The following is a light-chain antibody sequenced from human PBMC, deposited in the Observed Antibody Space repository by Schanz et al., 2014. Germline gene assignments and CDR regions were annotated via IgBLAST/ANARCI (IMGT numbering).Light chain of an antibody. Sequence: EIVLTQSPGTLSLSPGERATLSCRASQSVSSTYFAWYQQKPGQAPRLLIYGASSRATGIPARFSGSGSGTEFTLTISRLEPEDFAVYYCQQYGSSPQTFGQGTKVEIK. CDR1: QSVSSTY. V-gene: IGKV3-20*01. J-gene: IGKJ1*01. CDR2: GAS. CDR3: QQYGSSPQT.